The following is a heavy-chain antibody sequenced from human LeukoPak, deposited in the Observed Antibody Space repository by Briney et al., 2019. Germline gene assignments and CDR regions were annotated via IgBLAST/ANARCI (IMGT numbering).Heavy chain of an antibody. Sequence: SVKFSCRASGGTFSSYAISWVRQAPGQGLEWMGRIIPIFGIANYAQKFQGRVAITADKSTSTAYMELSSLRSEDTAVYYCAREGGILTGYYYYFDYWGQGTLVTVSS. CDR1: GGTFSSYA. J-gene: IGHJ4*02. CDR3: AREGGILTGYYYYFDY. D-gene: IGHD3-9*01. V-gene: IGHV1-69*04. CDR2: IIPIFGIA.